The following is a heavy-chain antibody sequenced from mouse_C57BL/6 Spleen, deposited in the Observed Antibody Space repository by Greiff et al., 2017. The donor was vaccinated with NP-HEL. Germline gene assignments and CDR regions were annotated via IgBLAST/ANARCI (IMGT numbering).Heavy chain of an antibody. CDR1: GYTFTDYY. Sequence: QVQLKESGAELVRPGASVKLSCKASGYTFTDYYINWVKQRPGQGLEWIARIYPGSGNTYYNEKFKGKATLTAEKSSSTAYMQLSSLTSEDSAVYFCAREITTVVAPSEYYAMDYWGQGTSVTVSS. CDR3: AREITTVVAPSEYYAMDY. D-gene: IGHD1-1*01. V-gene: IGHV1-76*01. J-gene: IGHJ4*01. CDR2: IYPGSGNT.